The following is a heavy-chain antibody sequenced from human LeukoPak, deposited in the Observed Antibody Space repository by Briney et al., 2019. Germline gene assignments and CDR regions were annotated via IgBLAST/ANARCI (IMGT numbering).Heavy chain of an antibody. CDR1: GGSFSGYY. D-gene: IGHD5-18*01. CDR3: ARFAGDTAMVTDPGLNHYFDY. J-gene: IGHJ4*02. CDR2: INHSGST. Sequence: PSETLSLTCAVYGGSFSGYYWSWIRQPPGKGLEWIGEINHSGSTNYNPSLKSRVTISVDTSKNQFSLKLSSVTAADTAVYYCARFAGDTAMVTDPGLNHYFDYWGQGTLVTVSS. V-gene: IGHV4-34*01.